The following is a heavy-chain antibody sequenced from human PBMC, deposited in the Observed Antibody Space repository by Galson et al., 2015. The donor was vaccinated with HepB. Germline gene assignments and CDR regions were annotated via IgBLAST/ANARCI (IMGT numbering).Heavy chain of an antibody. V-gene: IGHV4-30-4*07. CDR3: ARGRYSSGWDY. CDR2: IYYSGST. D-gene: IGHD6-19*01. Sequence: TLSLTCAVSGGSISSGGYSWSWIRQPPGKGLEWIGYIYYSGSTYYNPSLKSRVTISVDTSKNQFSLKLSSVTAADTAVYYCARGRYSSGWDYWGQGTLVTVSS. J-gene: IGHJ4*02. CDR1: GGSISSGGYS.